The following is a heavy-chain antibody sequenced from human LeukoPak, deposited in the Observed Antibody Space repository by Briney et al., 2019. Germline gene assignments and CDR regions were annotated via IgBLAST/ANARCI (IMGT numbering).Heavy chain of an antibody. Sequence: SETLSLTCTVSGYSISSGYYWGWIRQPPGKGLEWIGSIYHSGSTYYNPSLKGRVTISVDTSKNQFSLKLSSVTAADTAVYYCARVGFYDILTGYKPVWSYYWGQGTLVTVSS. CDR1: GYSISSGYY. J-gene: IGHJ4*02. CDR2: IYHSGST. V-gene: IGHV4-38-2*02. D-gene: IGHD3-9*01. CDR3: ARVGFYDILTGYKPVWSYY.